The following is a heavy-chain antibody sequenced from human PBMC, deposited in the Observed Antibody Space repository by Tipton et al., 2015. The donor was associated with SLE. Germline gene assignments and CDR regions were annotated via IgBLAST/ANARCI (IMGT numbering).Heavy chain of an antibody. V-gene: IGHV3-9*01. CDR3: AKDNVDYYGSGSYIDY. D-gene: IGHD3-10*01. CDR2: ISWNSGSI. Sequence: SLRLSCAASGFTFDDYAMHWVRQAPGKGLEWVSGISWNSGSIGYADSVKGRFTISRDNSKNTLYLQMNSLRAEDTAVYYCAKDNVDYYGSGSYIDYWGQGTLVTVSS. CDR1: GFTFDDYA. J-gene: IGHJ4*02.